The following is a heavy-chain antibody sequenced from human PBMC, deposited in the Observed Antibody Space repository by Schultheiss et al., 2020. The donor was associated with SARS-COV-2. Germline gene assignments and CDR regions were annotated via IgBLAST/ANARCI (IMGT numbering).Heavy chain of an antibody. J-gene: IGHJ5*02. D-gene: IGHD3-22*01. CDR1: GFSLSTSGMC. V-gene: IGHV2-70*11. CDR2: IDWDDDK. Sequence: SCPTLVKPTQTLTLTCTFSGFSLSTSGMCVSWIRQPPGKALEWLARIDWDDDKYYSTSLKTRLTISKDTSKNQVVLTMTNMDPVDTATYYCARIQHVVNQNWFDPWGQGTLVTVSS. CDR3: ARIQHVVNQNWFDP.